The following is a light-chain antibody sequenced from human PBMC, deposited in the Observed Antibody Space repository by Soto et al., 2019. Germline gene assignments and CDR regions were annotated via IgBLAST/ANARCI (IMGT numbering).Light chain of an antibody. J-gene: IGLJ1*01. CDR1: GSDVGGYDY. V-gene: IGLV2-14*01. Sequence: QSALTQPASVSGSPGQSITISCTGTGSDVGGYDYVSWYQHHPGKAPKVMIYEVTNRPSGVSNRFSGSKSGNTASLTISGLLAEEEADYYCSSYTSSSTYVFGTGTKVTVL. CDR3: SSYTSSSTYV. CDR2: EVT.